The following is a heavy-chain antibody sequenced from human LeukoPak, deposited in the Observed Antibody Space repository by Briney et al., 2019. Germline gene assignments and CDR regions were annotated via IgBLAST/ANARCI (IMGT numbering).Heavy chain of an antibody. CDR3: ARGLYDYVWGSYRYTDDYFDY. J-gene: IGHJ4*02. D-gene: IGHD3-16*02. Sequence: SETLSLTCAVYGGSFSGYYWSWIRQPPGKGLEWIGEINHSGSTNYSPSLKSRVTISVDTSKNQFSLKLSSVTAADTAVYYCARGLYDYVWGSYRYTDDYFDYWGQGTLVTVSS. CDR1: GGSFSGYY. CDR2: INHSGST. V-gene: IGHV4-34*01.